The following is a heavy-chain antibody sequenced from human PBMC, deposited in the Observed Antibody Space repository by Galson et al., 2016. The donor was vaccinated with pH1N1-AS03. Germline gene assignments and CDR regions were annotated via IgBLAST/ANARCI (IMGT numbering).Heavy chain of an antibody. Sequence: TLSLTCTVSGGSISSGNYFWNWIRQHPGKGLEWIGLIYDSGNTFYNPSLKSRVSISVDTSKNQFSLKLNSVTAADTAVYYCASVSLAYCRSTSCFRFDPWGQGTLVTVSS. CDR3: ASVSLAYCRSTSCFRFDP. J-gene: IGHJ5*02. CDR1: GGSISSGNYF. V-gene: IGHV4-31*03. CDR2: IYDSGNT. D-gene: IGHD2-2*01.